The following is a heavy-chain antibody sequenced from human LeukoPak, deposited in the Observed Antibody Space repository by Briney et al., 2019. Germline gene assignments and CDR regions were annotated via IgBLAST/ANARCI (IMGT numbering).Heavy chain of an antibody. D-gene: IGHD6-19*01. V-gene: IGHV3-21*01. J-gene: IGHJ6*02. CDR2: ISSSSSYI. CDR1: GFTFSSYS. CDR3: ARGYSSGSPGMDV. Sequence: MTGGSLRLSCAVSGFTFSSYSMNWVRQAPGKGLEWVSSISSSSSYIYYADSVKGRFTISRDNAKNSLYLQMNSLRAEDTAVYYCARGYSSGSPGMDVWGQGTTVTVSS.